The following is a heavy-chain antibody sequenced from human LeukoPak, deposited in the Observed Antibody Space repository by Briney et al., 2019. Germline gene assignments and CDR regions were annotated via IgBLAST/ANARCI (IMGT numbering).Heavy chain of an antibody. D-gene: IGHD5-12*01. V-gene: IGHV3-21*01. CDR3: ARDASGYLHYYYMDV. J-gene: IGHJ6*03. CDR1: GFTFSDDN. CDR2: IRTVSTYT. Sequence: GGSLRLTCAASGFTFSDDNINWVRQPPGKGLGLVCFIRTVSTYTNYADSVRGRCSISRDNAKGLLYLQMSNLRDEDTGVYYCARDASGYLHYYYMDVWGKGTTVTVSS.